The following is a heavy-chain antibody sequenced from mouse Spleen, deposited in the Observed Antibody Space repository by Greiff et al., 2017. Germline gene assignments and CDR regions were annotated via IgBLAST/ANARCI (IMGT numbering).Heavy chain of an antibody. V-gene: IGHV1-50*01. CDR1: GYTFTSYW. Sequence: QVQLQQPGAELVKPGASVKLSCKASGYTFTSYWMQWVKQRPGQGLEWIGEIDPSDSYTNYNQKFKGKATLTVDTSSSTAYMQLSSLTSEDSAVYYCARKKYGNYLWFAYWGQGTLVTVSA. CDR2: IDPSDSYT. D-gene: IGHD2-10*02. J-gene: IGHJ3*01. CDR3: ARKKYGNYLWFAY.